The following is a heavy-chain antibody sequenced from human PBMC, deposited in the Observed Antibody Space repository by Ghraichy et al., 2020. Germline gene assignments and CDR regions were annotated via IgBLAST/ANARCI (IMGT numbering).Heavy chain of an antibody. CDR3: ARDSVGWYRFDP. J-gene: IGHJ5*02. D-gene: IGHD2-15*01. CDR2: IIPIFGTA. Sequence: SVKVSCKASGGTFSSYAISWVRQAPGQGLEWMGGIIPIFGTANYAQKFRGRVTITADESTSTAYMELSSLRSEDTAVYYCARDSVGWYRFDPWGQGTLVTVSS. V-gene: IGHV1-69*13. CDR1: GGTFSSYA.